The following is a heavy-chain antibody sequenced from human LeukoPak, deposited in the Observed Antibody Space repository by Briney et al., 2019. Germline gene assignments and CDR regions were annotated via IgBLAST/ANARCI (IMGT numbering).Heavy chain of an antibody. J-gene: IGHJ4*02. Sequence: GGSLRLSCAASGFTFSSYSMNWVRQAPGKGLEWVSSISSSSSYIYYADSVKGRFTISRDNAKNSLYLQMNSLRAEDTAVYYCAREEEQLVVIDYWGQGTLVTVSS. V-gene: IGHV3-21*01. CDR2: ISSSSSYI. CDR3: AREEEQLVVIDY. CDR1: GFTFSSYS. D-gene: IGHD6-6*01.